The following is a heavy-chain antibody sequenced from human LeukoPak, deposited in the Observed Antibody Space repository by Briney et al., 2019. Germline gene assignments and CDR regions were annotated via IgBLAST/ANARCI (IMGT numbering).Heavy chain of an antibody. Sequence: RTGGSPRLSCAASGFTFSSYAMHWVRQAPGKGLEWVAVISYDGSNKYYADSVKGRFTISRDNSKNTLYLQMNSLRAEDTAVYYCARNRVNYDFWSGYPLDYWGQGTLVTVSS. CDR1: GFTFSSYA. CDR2: ISYDGSNK. J-gene: IGHJ4*02. CDR3: ARNRVNYDFWSGYPLDY. V-gene: IGHV3-30-3*01. D-gene: IGHD3-3*01.